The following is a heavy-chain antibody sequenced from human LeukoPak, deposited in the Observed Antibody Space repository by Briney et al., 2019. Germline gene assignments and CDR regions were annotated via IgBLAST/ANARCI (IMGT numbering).Heavy chain of an antibody. J-gene: IGHJ4*02. V-gene: IGHV3-23*01. CDR1: GFTFSSYA. CDR3: ARGRQLASPDQGYYFDY. Sequence: QPGGSLRLSCAASGFTFSSYAMSWVRQAPGKGLEWVSAISGSGGSTYYADSVKGRFTISRDNSKNTLYLQMNSLRAEDTAVYYCARGRQLASPDQGYYFDYWGQGTLVTVSS. CDR2: ISGSGGST. D-gene: IGHD6-6*01.